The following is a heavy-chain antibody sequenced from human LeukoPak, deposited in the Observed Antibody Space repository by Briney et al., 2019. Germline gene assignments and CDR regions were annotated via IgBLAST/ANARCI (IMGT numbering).Heavy chain of an antibody. CDR3: ARDYFGTTTVMVSY. CDR1: GFTFSSYG. J-gene: IGHJ4*02. V-gene: IGHV3-33*01. Sequence: GGSLRLSCAASGFTFSSYGMHWVRQAQGKGLEWVAVIWYDGSNKYYADSVKGRFTISRDNSKNTLYLQMNSLRAEDTAVYYCARDYFGTTTVMVSYWGQGTLVTVSS. D-gene: IGHD4-17*01. CDR2: IWYDGSNK.